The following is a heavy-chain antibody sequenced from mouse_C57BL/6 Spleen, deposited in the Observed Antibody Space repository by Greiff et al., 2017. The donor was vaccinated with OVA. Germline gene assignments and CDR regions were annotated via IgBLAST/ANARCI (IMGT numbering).Heavy chain of an antibody. CDR3: AREIWDEDYAMDY. D-gene: IGHD4-1*01. CDR1: GFTFSDYY. Sequence: EVHLVESEGGLVQPGSSMKLSCTASGFTFSDYYMAWVRQVPEKGLEWVANINYDGSSTYYLDSLKSRFIISRDNAKNILYLQMSSLKSEDTATYYCAREIWDEDYAMDYWGQGTSVTVSS. J-gene: IGHJ4*01. CDR2: INYDGSST. V-gene: IGHV5-16*01.